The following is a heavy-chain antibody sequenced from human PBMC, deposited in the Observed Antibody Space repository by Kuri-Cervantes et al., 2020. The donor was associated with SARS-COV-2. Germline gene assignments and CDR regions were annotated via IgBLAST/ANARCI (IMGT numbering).Heavy chain of an antibody. CDR1: GGSISDHY. J-gene: IGHJ4*02. CDR3: ARDLNGQLWSTGLGY. V-gene: IGHV4-59*11. CDR2: IYDSGTT. D-gene: IGHD5-18*01. Sequence: SETLSLTCTVSGGSISDHYWSWIRQSPGKGLEWIGYIYDSGTTNYNPSLKSRVTVSVDKSKNNFSLRLCSVTAADTAVYYCARDLNGQLWSTGLGYWGQGTLVTVSS.